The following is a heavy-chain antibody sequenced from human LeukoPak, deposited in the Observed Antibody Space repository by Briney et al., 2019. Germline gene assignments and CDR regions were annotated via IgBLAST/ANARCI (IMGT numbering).Heavy chain of an antibody. CDR3: AKKEDFWSGYYLSPAAFDI. CDR1: GFTFSSYG. V-gene: IGHV3-30*18. Sequence: GGSLRLSCVASGFTFSSYGMHWVRQAPGKGLEWVAVISYDGSNKYYADSVKGRFTISRDNSKNTLYLQMNSLRAEDTAVYYCAKKEDFWSGYYLSPAAFDIWGQGTMVTVSS. CDR2: ISYDGSNK. D-gene: IGHD3-3*01. J-gene: IGHJ3*02.